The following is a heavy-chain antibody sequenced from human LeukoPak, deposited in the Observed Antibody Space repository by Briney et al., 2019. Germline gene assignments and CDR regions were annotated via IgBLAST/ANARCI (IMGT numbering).Heavy chain of an antibody. Sequence: SETLSLTGTVSGGSISNFYWSWIRQPPGKGLEWIGYIYYSGSTNYNPSLKSRVTISVDTSKNQFSLKLSSVTAADTAVYYCARGVRAFDYWGQGTLVTVSS. CDR3: ARGVRAFDY. J-gene: IGHJ4*02. CDR2: IYYSGST. D-gene: IGHD3-10*01. V-gene: IGHV4-59*01. CDR1: GGSISNFY.